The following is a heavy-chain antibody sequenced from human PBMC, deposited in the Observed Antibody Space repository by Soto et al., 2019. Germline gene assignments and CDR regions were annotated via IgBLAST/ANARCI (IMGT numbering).Heavy chain of an antibody. Sequence: GGSLRLSCAASGFTFSSYAMHWVRQAPGKGLEWVAVISYDGSNKYYADSVKGRFTISRDNSKNTLYLQMNSLRAEDTAVYYCASCGSYRQPEHFDYWGQGTLVTVSS. CDR3: ASCGSYRQPEHFDY. V-gene: IGHV3-30-3*01. J-gene: IGHJ4*02. D-gene: IGHD1-26*01. CDR1: GFTFSSYA. CDR2: ISYDGSNK.